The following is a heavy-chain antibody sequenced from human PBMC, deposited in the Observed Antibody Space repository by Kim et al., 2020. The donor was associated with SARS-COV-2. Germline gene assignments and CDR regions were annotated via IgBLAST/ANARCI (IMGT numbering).Heavy chain of an antibody. J-gene: IGHJ4*02. CDR3: ARGKSVDAY. CDR1: GFTFSRHE. D-gene: IGHD2-8*01. CDR2: ITENGRTI. Sequence: GGSLRLSCAASGFTFSRHEMNWVRQAPGNRLEGVSDITENGRTIYYADSVKGRFTISRDNAKSSLYLQMNSLRAEDTAVYYCARGKSVDAYWGQGTLVTVSS. V-gene: IGHV3-48*03.